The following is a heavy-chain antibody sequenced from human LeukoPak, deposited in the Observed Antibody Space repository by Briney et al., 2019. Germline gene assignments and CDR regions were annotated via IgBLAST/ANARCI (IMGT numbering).Heavy chain of an antibody. J-gene: IGHJ4*02. Sequence: PGGSLRLSCAASGFTFNNYWMHWVRQGPGKGLLWVSRINTDGSNSNYADSVKGRFTISRDNAKNTLYLQMNSLRAEDTAVYYCARSRYSYSSMDWGQGTLVTVSS. CDR2: INTDGSNS. V-gene: IGHV3-74*01. CDR1: GFTFNNYW. D-gene: IGHD6-6*01. CDR3: ARSRYSYSSMD.